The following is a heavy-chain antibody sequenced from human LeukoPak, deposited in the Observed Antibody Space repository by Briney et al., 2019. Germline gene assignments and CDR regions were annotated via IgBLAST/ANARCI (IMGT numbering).Heavy chain of an antibody. CDR3: TTEGLPGSFDH. CDR2: IKNKADAGTA. V-gene: IGHV3-15*01. D-gene: IGHD4-11*01. J-gene: IGHJ4*02. Sequence: AGGSLRLSCAASGFTFSNAWMSWVRQAPGQGLEWVGRIKNKADAGTAEYAAPVKGRFTISRDDSKNTVYLQMNSLETEDTAMYYCTTEGLPGSFDHWGQGALVTVSS. CDR1: GFTFSNAW.